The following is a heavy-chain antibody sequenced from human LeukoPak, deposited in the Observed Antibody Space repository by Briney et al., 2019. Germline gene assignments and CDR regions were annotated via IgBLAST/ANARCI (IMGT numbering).Heavy chain of an antibody. V-gene: IGHV3-21*01. CDR2: ISSSSSYI. D-gene: IGHD3-22*01. J-gene: IGHJ4*02. CDR1: GFTFSSYS. Sequence: GGSLRLSCAASGFTFSSYSMNWVRQAPGKGLEWVSSISSSSSYIYYADSVKGRFTISRDNAKNTLYLQMNSLRAEDTAVYYCARAFYYYDSSGYYYWYYFDYWGQGTLVTVSS. CDR3: ARAFYYYDSSGYYYWYYFDY.